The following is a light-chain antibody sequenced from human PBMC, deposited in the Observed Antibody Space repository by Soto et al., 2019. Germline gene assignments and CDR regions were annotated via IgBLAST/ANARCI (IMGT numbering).Light chain of an antibody. Sequence: QSVLTQPPSASGTPGQRVTISCSGSNSNIGSNAVNWYQQLPGTAPKLLIYSSNQRPSGVPERFSGSKSGTSASLVISRLQSEDEADYYCAAWDDSLNGHVVFGGGTKVTVL. J-gene: IGLJ2*01. CDR2: SSN. CDR3: AAWDDSLNGHVV. V-gene: IGLV1-44*01. CDR1: NSNIGSNA.